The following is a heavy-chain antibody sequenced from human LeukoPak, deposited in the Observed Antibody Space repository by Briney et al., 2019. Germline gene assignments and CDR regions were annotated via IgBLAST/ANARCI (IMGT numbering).Heavy chain of an antibody. V-gene: IGHV4-39*02. CDR2: IYYSGST. CDR3: ARDVIAAAGIDY. D-gene: IGHD6-13*01. CDR1: GGSISSSSYC. Sequence: SETLSLTCTVSGGSISSSSYCGGWIRQPPGKGLEWIGSIYYSGSTYYNPSLKSRVTISVDTSKNQFSLKLSSVTAADTAVYYCARDVIAAAGIDYWGQGTLVIVSS. J-gene: IGHJ4*02.